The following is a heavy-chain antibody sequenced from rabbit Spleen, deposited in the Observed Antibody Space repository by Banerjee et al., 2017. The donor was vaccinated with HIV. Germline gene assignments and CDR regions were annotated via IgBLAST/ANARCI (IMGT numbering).Heavy chain of an antibody. CDR1: GIDFSTYG. Sequence: QSLEESGGDLVKPEGSLTLTCTTSGIDFSTYGITWVRQAPRKGLEYIGFISTIGSTYYSTWASGRFTISKTSSTTVGLQMTSLTAADTATYFCARGSPTWLDIWGPGTLVTVS. CDR2: ISTIGST. D-gene: IGHD3-1*01. CDR3: ARGSPTWLDI. J-gene: IGHJ3*01. V-gene: IGHV1S44*01.